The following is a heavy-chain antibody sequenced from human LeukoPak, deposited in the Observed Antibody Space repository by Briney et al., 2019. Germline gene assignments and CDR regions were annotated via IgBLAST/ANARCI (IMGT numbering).Heavy chain of an antibody. CDR1: GFTFSSYS. D-gene: IGHD2-2*02. Sequence: GGSLRLSCAASGFTFSSYSMNWVRQAPGKGLEWVSSISSSSSYIYYADSVKGRFTISRDNAKNSLYPQMNSLRAEDTAVYYCARDALIVVVPAAIDYWGQGTLVTVSS. CDR2: ISSSSSYI. J-gene: IGHJ4*02. CDR3: ARDALIVVVPAAIDY. V-gene: IGHV3-21*01.